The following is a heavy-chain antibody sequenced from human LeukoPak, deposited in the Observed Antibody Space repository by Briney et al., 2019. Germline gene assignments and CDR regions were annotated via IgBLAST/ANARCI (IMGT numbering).Heavy chain of an antibody. J-gene: IGHJ4*02. CDR1: GYTFTGYY. D-gene: IGHD2-2*01. Sequence: ASVKVSCKASGYTFTGYYMHWVRQAPGQGLEWMGWINPNSGGTNYAQKFQGRVTMTRDTSISTAYMELSRLRSDDTAVYYCARDPGYCSSTSCGPVDYWGQGTLVTVSS. CDR3: ARDPGYCSSTSCGPVDY. CDR2: INPNSGGT. V-gene: IGHV1-2*02.